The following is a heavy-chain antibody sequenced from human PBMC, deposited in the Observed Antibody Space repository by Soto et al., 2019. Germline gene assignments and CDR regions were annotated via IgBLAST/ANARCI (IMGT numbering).Heavy chain of an antibody. CDR2: IFPIFGTA. CDR1: GGTFSSYA. J-gene: IGHJ4*02. D-gene: IGHD3-10*01. V-gene: IGHV1-69*13. Sequence: SVKVSCKASGGTFSSYAISWVRQAPGQGLEWMGGIFPIFGTANYAQKFQGRVTITADESTSTAYMELSSLRSEDTAVYYCARGMVPEGRIDYFDYWGQGTLVTVSS. CDR3: ARGMVPEGRIDYFDY.